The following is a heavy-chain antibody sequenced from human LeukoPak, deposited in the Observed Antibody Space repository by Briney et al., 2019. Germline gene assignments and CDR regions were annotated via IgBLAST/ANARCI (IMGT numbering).Heavy chain of an antibody. V-gene: IGHV1-69*01. CDR1: GGTFSSYA. Sequence: SAKVSCKASGGTFSSYAISWVRQAPGQGLEWMGGIIPIFGTANYAQKFQGRVTITADESTSTAYMELSSLRSEDTAVYYCARCLRGGDFVAQDAFDIWGQGTMVTVSS. D-gene: IGHD2-21*02. CDR3: ARCLRGGDFVAQDAFDI. J-gene: IGHJ3*02. CDR2: IIPIFGTA.